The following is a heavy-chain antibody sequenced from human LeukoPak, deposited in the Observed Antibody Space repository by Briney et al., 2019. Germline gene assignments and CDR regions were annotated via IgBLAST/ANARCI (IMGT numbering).Heavy chain of an antibody. J-gene: IGHJ3*02. CDR1: GYTLTELS. CDR2: FDPEVGET. Sequence: ASVKVSCKVSGYTLTELSMHWVRQAPGKGLEWMGGFDPEVGETIYAQKFQGRVTMTEDTSTDTAYMELSSLRSEDTAVYYCATGEGAYCGGDCYSDAFDIWGQGTMVTVSS. D-gene: IGHD2-21*02. V-gene: IGHV1-24*01. CDR3: ATGEGAYCGGDCYSDAFDI.